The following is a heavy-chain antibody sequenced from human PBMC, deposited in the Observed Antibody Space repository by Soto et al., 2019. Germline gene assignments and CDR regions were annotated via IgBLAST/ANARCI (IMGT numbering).Heavy chain of an antibody. J-gene: IGHJ6*02. CDR1: GYTFTSYG. CDR2: ISAYNGNT. Sequence: QVQLVQSGAAVKQPGASVKVSCKASGYTFTSYGFSWVRQAPGQGLEWMGWISAYNGNTNYAQKLQGRVTMTTDTSTSADYMELGGLRSDDTAVYYCAGDHLNSYYYGMDVWGQWTTVTVSS. CDR3: AGDHLNSYYYGMDV. V-gene: IGHV1-18*01.